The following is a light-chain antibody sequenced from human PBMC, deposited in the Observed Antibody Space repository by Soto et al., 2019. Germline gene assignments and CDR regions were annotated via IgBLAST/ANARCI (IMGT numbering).Light chain of an antibody. Sequence: QSVLTQPPSVSGAPGQRVTISCTGNSSNLGAGYDVHWYRQLPGAAPKLVIFGIRNRPSGVPERFSGSKSGTSASLAITGLQGEDEADYYCQAYDYSLTASVFGGGTKLTVL. J-gene: IGLJ3*02. CDR2: GIR. CDR3: QAYDYSLTASV. CDR1: SSNLGAGYD. V-gene: IGLV1-40*01.